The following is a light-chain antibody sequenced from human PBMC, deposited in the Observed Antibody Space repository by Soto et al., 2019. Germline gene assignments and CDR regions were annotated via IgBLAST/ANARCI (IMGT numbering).Light chain of an antibody. CDR3: SSYTSSSTLYV. CDR1: SSDVGGYNY. J-gene: IGLJ1*01. CDR2: EVS. Sequence: QSVLTQPASGSGSPGQSITISCTGTSSDVGGYNYVSWYQQHPGKAPKLMIYEVSNRPSGVSNRFCGSKSGNTASLTISGLQAEDEAEYYCSSYTSSSTLYVFGTGTKLTVL. V-gene: IGLV2-14*01.